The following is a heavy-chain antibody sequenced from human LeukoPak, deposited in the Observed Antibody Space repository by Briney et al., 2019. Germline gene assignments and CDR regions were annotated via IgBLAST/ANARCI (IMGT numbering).Heavy chain of an antibody. CDR1: GGSITSSGFY. V-gene: IGHV4-39*07. CDR3: ARQPNIVVVDNWFDP. D-gene: IGHD2-15*01. Sequence: SETLSLTCTVSGGSITSSGFYWGWIRQPPGKGLEWIGNIYYGGRAYYNPSLKSRVTISVDTSKNQFSLKLSSVTAADTAVYYCARQPNIVVVDNWFDPWGQGTLVAVSS. CDR2: IYYGGRA. J-gene: IGHJ5*02.